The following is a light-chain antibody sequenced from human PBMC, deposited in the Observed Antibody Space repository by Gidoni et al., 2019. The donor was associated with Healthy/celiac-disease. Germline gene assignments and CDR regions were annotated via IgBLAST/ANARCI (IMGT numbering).Light chain of an antibody. J-gene: IGLJ2*01. CDR1: SSAVGGYNY. CDR3: SSYTSSSTRV. CDR2: DVS. V-gene: IGLV2-14*01. Sequence: SALPQPASLSGAPGTSITISCPGTSSAVGGYNYVSWYQQHPGKAPKLMIYDVSNRTSGVSNRFSGSKSGNTASLTISGLQAEDEADYYCSSYTSSSTRVFGGGTKLTVL.